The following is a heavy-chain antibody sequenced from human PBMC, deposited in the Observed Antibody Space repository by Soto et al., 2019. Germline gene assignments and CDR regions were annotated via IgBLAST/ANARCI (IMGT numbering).Heavy chain of an antibody. Sequence: GGSLRLSCAASGFTFSNAWMNWVRQAPGKGLEWVGRIKSKTDGGTTDYAAPVKGRFTISRDDSKNSVYLQMNGLKTEDTAVYYCTRTPALMYYIEYWGQGTLVTVSS. CDR3: TRTPALMYYIEY. V-gene: IGHV3-15*07. CDR1: GFTFSNAW. D-gene: IGHD1-1*01. J-gene: IGHJ4*02. CDR2: IKSKTDGGTT.